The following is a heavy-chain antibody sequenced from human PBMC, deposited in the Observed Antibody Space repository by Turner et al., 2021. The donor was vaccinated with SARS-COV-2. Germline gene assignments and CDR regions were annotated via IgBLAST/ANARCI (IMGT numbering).Heavy chain of an antibody. CDR2: ISGSGGST. D-gene: IGHD3-22*01. CDR3: ARDHYYDSSGYTLDAFDI. J-gene: IGHJ3*02. CDR1: GFTFSSYD. V-gene: IGHV3-23*01. Sequence: EVQLLESGGGLVQPGGSLRLSCAASGFTFSSYDMSWVRQAPGKGLEWVSAISGSGGSTYYADSVKGRFTISRDNSKNTLYLQMNSLRAEDTAVYYCARDHYYDSSGYTLDAFDIWGQGTMVTISS.